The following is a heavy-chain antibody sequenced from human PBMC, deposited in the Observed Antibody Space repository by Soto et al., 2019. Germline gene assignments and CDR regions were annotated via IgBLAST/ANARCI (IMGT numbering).Heavy chain of an antibody. V-gene: IGHV3-21*02. D-gene: IGHD2-2*01. CDR1: GFTFTTYR. CDR2: ISSSSGYI. CDR3: ATSPRGVLVPPGY. J-gene: IGHJ4*02. Sequence: EVQLVESGGGLVKPGESVRLSCAASGFTFTTYRMSWVRQAPGKGLEWVSSISSSSGYIYYADSVKGRFTVSRDNAKNSLYLQMNSLRAEDTAVYYCATSPRGVLVPPGYWGQGTLVTVSS.